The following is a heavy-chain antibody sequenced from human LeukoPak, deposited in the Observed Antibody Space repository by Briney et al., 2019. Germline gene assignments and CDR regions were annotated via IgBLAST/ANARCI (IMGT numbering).Heavy chain of an antibody. CDR3: ARSAAAQTNFYYYGMDV. J-gene: IGHJ6*02. CDR1: GFTFSSYA. D-gene: IGHD6-13*01. Sequence: GGSLRLSCAASGFTFSSYAMHWVRQAPGKGLEWVTFISYDGSDKYYADSVKGRFTISRDNSKNTLYLQMSSLRAEDTALYYCARSAAAQTNFYYYGMDVWGQGTTVTVSS. V-gene: IGHV3-30*04. CDR2: ISYDGSDK.